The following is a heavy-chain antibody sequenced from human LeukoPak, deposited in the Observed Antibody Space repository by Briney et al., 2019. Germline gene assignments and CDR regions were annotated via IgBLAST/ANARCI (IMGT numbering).Heavy chain of an antibody. CDR2: INHNGNVN. Sequence: GGSLRFSCAASGFTFSSYWMNWARQAPGKGLEWVASINHNGNVNYYVDSVKGRFTISRDNAKNSLYLQMSNLRAEDTAVYFCARGGGLDVWGQGATVTVSS. D-gene: IGHD3-16*01. V-gene: IGHV3-7*03. J-gene: IGHJ6*02. CDR1: GFTFSSYW. CDR3: ARGGGLDV.